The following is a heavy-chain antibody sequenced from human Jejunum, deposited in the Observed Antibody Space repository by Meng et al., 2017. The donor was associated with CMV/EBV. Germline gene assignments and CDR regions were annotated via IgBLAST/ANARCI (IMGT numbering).Heavy chain of an antibody. Sequence: GDAMHWVRHAPGKGMVWVSGVSWKSGKINFAGSVQGRFAITRDNAKNSLYLQMNSLRIEDTALYYCAKGRGSSWTGYFYGMDVWGQGTTVTVSS. CDR2: VSWKSGKI. V-gene: IGHV3-9*01. D-gene: IGHD3/OR15-3a*01. J-gene: IGHJ6*02. CDR1: GDA. CDR3: AKGRGSSWTGYFYGMDV.